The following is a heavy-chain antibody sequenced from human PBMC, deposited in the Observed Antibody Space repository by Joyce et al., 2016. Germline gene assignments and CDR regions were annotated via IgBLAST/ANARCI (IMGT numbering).Heavy chain of an antibody. V-gene: IGHV4-34*01. CDR2: INGGGTT. CDR1: GGSFSGYD. CDR3: ARGRGYTTSVRRRGMDV. J-gene: IGHJ6*02. D-gene: IGHD6-13*01. Sequence: QVQLQQWGAGLLKPSETLSLTCAVYGGSFSGYDWTFIRQPPRKGLEWIGEINGGGTTNYTPDLKSRGTVLPDTSKNQFTLKLSSVTAADTAVYYCARGRGYTTSVRRRGMDVWGQGTTVTVSS.